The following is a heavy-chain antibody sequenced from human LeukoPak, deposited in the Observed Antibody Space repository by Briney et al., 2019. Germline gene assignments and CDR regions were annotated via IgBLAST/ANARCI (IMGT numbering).Heavy chain of an antibody. V-gene: IGHV3-30*03. Sequence: GGSLRLSCAASGFTFSSYGMHWVRQAPGKGLEWVAVISYDGSNKYYADSVKGRFTISRDNSKNTLYLQMNSLRAEDTAVYYCARGNYYGSGSYHNDPNDYWGQGTLVTVSS. D-gene: IGHD3-10*01. J-gene: IGHJ4*02. CDR1: GFTFSSYG. CDR3: ARGNYYGSGSYHNDPNDY. CDR2: ISYDGSNK.